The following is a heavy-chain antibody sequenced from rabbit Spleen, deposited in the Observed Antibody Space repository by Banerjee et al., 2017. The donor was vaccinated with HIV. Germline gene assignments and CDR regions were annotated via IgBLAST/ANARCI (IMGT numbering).Heavy chain of an antibody. D-gene: IGHD4-1*01. CDR2: IDSGSSGFT. CDR1: GVSFSSSSY. V-gene: IGHV1S45*01. J-gene: IGHJ6*01. Sequence: QEQLEESGGDLVKPGASLTLTCTASGVSFSSSSYMCWVRQAPGKGLEWIACIDSGSSGFTYFATWAKGRFTCSKTSSTTVTLLMTRLTAADTATYFCARDLDGVIGWNLGWWGPGTLVPS. CDR3: ARDLDGVIGWNLGW.